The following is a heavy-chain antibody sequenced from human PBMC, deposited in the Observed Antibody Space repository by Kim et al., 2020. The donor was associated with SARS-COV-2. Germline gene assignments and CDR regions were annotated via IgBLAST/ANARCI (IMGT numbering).Heavy chain of an antibody. V-gene: IGHV1-46*01. Sequence: AQKSQGRVTMTRDTSTSTVYMELSSLRSEDTAVYYCARVFSRHSEGFDYWGQGTLVTVSS. J-gene: IGHJ4*02. D-gene: IGHD2-21*01. CDR3: ARVFSRHSEGFDY.